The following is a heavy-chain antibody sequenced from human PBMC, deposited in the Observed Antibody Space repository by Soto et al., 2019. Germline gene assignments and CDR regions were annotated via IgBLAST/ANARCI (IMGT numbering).Heavy chain of an antibody. J-gene: IGHJ6*02. Sequence: EVQLLESGGGLVQPGGSLRLSCAASGFTFSSYAMSWVRQAPGKGLEWVSAISGSGGSTYYADSVKGRFTISRDNSKNTLYLQMKRQRAEDTAVYYCAKIKDGYCSYYCYGMYVWGQGTTVTVS. CDR1: GFTFSSYA. CDR3: AKIKDGYCSYYCYGMYV. D-gene: IGHD5-12*01. CDR2: ISGSGGST. V-gene: IGHV3-23*01.